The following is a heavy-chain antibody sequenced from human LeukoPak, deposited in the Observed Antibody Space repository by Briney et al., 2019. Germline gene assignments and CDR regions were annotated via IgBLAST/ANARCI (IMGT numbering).Heavy chain of an antibody. CDR1: AFTFSSYN. J-gene: IGHJ4*02. Sequence: PGGSLRLSCAASAFTFSSYNMNWVRQAPGKGLEWVSSISSSRSYIYYADSVKGRFTISRDNAKNSLYLQMNSLRAEDTAVYYCARDPAGSSYQDYWGQGTLVTVSS. CDR3: ARDPAGSSYQDY. D-gene: IGHD5-18*01. V-gene: IGHV3-21*01. CDR2: ISSSRSYI.